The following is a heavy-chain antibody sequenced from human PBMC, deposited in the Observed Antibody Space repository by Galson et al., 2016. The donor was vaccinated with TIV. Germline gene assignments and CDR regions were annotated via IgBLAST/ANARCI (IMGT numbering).Heavy chain of an antibody. Sequence: SLRLSCAASGFTFGSYGLHWARQAPGKGLEWAAFISFDGSEKSYTDSVKGRFTISRDKSKNTLFLQMNSLRVEDTAVYYCARVHLSYGMDVWGQGITVTVSS. D-gene: IGHD3-16*01. V-gene: IGHV3-30*10. J-gene: IGHJ6*02. CDR3: ARVHLSYGMDV. CDR1: GFTFGSYG. CDR2: ISFDGSEK.